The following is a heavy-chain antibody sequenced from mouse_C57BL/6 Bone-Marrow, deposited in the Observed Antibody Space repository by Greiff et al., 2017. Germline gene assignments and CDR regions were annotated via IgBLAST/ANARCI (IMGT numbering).Heavy chain of an antibody. D-gene: IGHD1-1*01. CDR1: GFTFSSYA. V-gene: IGHV5-4*03. J-gene: IGHJ2*01. CDR2: ISDGGSYT. Sequence: EVKVVESGGGLVKPGGSLKLSCAASGFTFSSYAMSWVRQTPEKRLEWVATISDGGSYTYYPDNVKGRFTISRDNAKNNLYLQMSHLKSEDTAMYYCARLSTVVATDYWGQGTTLTVSS. CDR3: ARLSTVVATDY.